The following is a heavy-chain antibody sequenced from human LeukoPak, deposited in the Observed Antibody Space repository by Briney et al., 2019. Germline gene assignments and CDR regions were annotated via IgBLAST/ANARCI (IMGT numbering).Heavy chain of an antibody. CDR2: IYSGGST. Sequence: PGGSLRPSCAASGFTVSSNYMSWVRQAPGKGLEWVSVIYSGGSTYYADSMKGRFTISRDNSKNTLYLQMNSLRAEDTAVYYCARDGRGDLTWIQLWSPFDYWGQGTLVTVSS. CDR3: ARDGRGDLTWIQLWSPFDY. V-gene: IGHV3-66*02. CDR1: GFTVSSNY. J-gene: IGHJ4*02. D-gene: IGHD5-18*01.